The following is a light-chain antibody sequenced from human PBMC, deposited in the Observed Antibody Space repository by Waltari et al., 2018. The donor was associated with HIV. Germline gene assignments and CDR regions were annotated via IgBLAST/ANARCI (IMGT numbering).Light chain of an antibody. V-gene: IGKV1-39*01. CDR2: SAS. CDR3: QQSHTTPVT. Sequence: DIQMTQSPSSLSASPGDTINITCRTSQNIKSDLNWYQQKPGTIPKLSVYSASGVQSGVPPRISGSGSATGFTLTIDSLQPDDSASYFCQQSHTTPVTVGVGTTVDVK. CDR1: QNIKSD. J-gene: IGKJ3*01.